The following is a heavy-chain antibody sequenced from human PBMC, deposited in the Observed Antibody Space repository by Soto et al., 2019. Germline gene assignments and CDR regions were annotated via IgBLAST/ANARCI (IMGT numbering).Heavy chain of an antibody. V-gene: IGHV3-30-3*01. J-gene: IGHJ4*02. D-gene: IGHD2-15*01. CDR1: GFTFSSYA. CDR2: ISYDGSNK. CDR3: VREGRCSGGSCYSAFVFDY. Sequence: QVQLVESGGGVVQPGRSLRLSCAASGFTFSSYAMHWVRQAPGKGLEWVAVISYDGSNKYYADSVKGRFTISRDNSKNTLYRQMNSLRVEYTAVYYCVREGRCSGGSCYSAFVFDYWGQGTLVTVSS.